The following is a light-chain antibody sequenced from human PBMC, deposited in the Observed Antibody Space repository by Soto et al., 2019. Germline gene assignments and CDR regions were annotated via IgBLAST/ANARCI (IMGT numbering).Light chain of an antibody. Sequence: QAVVTQPPSVSGAPGQRVTISCTGSSSNIGAGYNVHWYQQLPGTAPILLIYGNNNRPSGVPDRFSGSKSGTSASLVITGLQAEDEADYYCQSFDSSLSASVFGGGTKVTVL. CDR2: GNN. V-gene: IGLV1-40*01. J-gene: IGLJ2*01. CDR1: SSNIGAGYN. CDR3: QSFDSSLSASV.